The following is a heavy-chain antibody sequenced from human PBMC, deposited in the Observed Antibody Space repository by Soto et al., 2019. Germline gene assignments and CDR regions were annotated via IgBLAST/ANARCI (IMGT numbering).Heavy chain of an antibody. V-gene: IGHV6-1*01. CDR2: TYYRSKWYN. CDR3: ARGSWVPAAIISSNYYYYYGMDV. D-gene: IGHD2-2*01. J-gene: IGHJ6*02. CDR1: GDSVSSNSAA. Sequence: TLSLTCAISGDSVSSNSAAWNWIRQSPSRGLEWLGRTYYRSKWYNDYAVSVKSRITINPDTSKNQFSLQLNSVTPEDTAVYYCARGSWVPAAIISSNYYYYYGMDVWGQGTTVTVSS.